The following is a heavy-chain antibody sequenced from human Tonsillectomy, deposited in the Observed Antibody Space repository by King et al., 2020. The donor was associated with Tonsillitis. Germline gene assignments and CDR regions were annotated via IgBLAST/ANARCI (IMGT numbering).Heavy chain of an antibody. CDR2: IRYDGSNK. Sequence: VQLVESGGGVVQPGGSLRLSCAASGFTFSSYGMHWVRQAPGKGLEWVAFIRYDGSNKYYADSVKGRFTISRDNSKNTLYLQMNSLRAEDTAVYYCAKDDRAYCGGDCYFDYWGQGTLVTVSS. J-gene: IGHJ4*02. D-gene: IGHD2-21*02. V-gene: IGHV3-30*02. CDR1: GFTFSSYG. CDR3: AKDDRAYCGGDCYFDY.